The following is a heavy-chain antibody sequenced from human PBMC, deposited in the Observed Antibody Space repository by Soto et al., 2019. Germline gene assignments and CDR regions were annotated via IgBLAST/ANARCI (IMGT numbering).Heavy chain of an antibody. Sequence: HPGGSLRLSCAASGFTFSSYAMHWVRQAPGKGLEWVAVISYDGSNKYYADSVKGRFTISRDNSKNTLYLQMNSLRAEDTAVYYCARERTLTLDYWGQGTLVTVSS. J-gene: IGHJ4*02. V-gene: IGHV3-30-3*01. CDR1: GFTFSSYA. CDR3: ARERTLTLDY. CDR2: ISYDGSNK.